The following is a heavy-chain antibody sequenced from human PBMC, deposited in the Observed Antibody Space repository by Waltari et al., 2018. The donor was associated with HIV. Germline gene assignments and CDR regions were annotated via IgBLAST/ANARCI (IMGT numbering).Heavy chain of an antibody. V-gene: IGHV1-8*01. CDR1: GYTFTSYD. Sequence: QVQLVQSGAELKKPGASVKVSCKASGYTFTSYDINWVRQATGQGLEWMGWMNPNSGNTGYAQNFQGRVTMTRDTSISTAYMELSSLRSDDTAVYYCARALGRGYCSSTSCFFDYWGQGPLVTVSS. CDR3: ARALGRGYCSSTSCFFDY. D-gene: IGHD2-2*01. CDR2: MNPNSGNT. J-gene: IGHJ4*02.